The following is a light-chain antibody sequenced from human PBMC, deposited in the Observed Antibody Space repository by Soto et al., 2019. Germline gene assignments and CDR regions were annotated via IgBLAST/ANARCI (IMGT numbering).Light chain of an antibody. CDR2: SDN. Sequence: QSVLTQPPSASGTPGQRFTISCSGSSSNIGSNTVNWYQQLPGTAPKLLIYSDNQRPSGVSNRFSGSKSGNTASLTISGLQADDEADYYCCSYAGSSTSWVFGGGTKLTVL. J-gene: IGLJ3*02. V-gene: IGLV1-44*01. CDR3: CSYAGSSTSWV. CDR1: SSNIGSNT.